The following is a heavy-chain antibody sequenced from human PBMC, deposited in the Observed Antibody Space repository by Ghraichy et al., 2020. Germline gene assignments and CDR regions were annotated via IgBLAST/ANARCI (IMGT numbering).Heavy chain of an antibody. CDR1: GFTFSSYS. J-gene: IGHJ4*02. V-gene: IGHV3-30-3*01. Sequence: GGSLRLSCAASGFTFSSYSMHWVRQAPGKGLEWVTVISYDGSNKYYADSVKGRLTISRDNSKNTLYLQMNSLRPEDTAVYYCARAHSSSWYPNFGYWGQGTLVIVSS. D-gene: IGHD6-13*01. CDR3: ARAHSSSWYPNFGY. CDR2: ISYDGSNK.